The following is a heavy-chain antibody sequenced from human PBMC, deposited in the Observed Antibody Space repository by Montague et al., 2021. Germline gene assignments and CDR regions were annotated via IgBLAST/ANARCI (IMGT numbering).Heavy chain of an antibody. D-gene: IGHD3-22*01. CDR1: GFPFSTFP. CDR2: ISHDGSNK. V-gene: IGHV3-30-3*01. J-gene: IGHJ5*02. CDR3: ARWRVYYDSSGYAA. Sequence: SLSLSLSASGFPFSTFPMHWVRQAPGKGLEWVALISHDGSNKYYADSVRGRFTVSRDNSKNTLYLQTSSLRADDTAVYYCARWRVYYDSSGYAAWGRGTLVTVSS.